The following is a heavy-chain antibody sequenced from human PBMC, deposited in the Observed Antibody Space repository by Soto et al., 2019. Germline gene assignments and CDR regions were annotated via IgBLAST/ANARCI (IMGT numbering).Heavy chain of an antibody. Sequence: GGSLRLSCAASGFTFSSYAMSWVRQAPGKGLEWVSAISGSGGSTYYADSVKGRFTISRDNSKNTLYLQMNSLRAEDTAVYYCAHTRPGYYYDSSGPRDYWGQGTLVTVSS. V-gene: IGHV3-23*01. CDR3: AHTRPGYYYDSSGPRDY. CDR2: ISGSGGST. CDR1: GFTFSSYA. D-gene: IGHD3-22*01. J-gene: IGHJ4*02.